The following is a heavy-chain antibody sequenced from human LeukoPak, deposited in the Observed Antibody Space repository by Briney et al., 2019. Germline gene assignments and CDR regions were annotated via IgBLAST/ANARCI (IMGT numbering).Heavy chain of an antibody. CDR2: IANDGRDK. Sequence: GGSLRLSCAASGFTFSDYGMPWVRQAPGKGLEWVAVIANDGRDKKYADSVRGRFTISRDNSKNTVYLQMNSLRAEDTAVFYCVKDMKIKAAGYYFDYWGQGTLVTVSS. CDR3: VKDMKIKAAGYYFDY. D-gene: IGHD6-13*01. J-gene: IGHJ4*02. V-gene: IGHV3-30*18. CDR1: GFTFSDYG.